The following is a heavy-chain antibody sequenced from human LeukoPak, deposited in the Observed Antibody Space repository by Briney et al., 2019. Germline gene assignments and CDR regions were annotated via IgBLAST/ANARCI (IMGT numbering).Heavy chain of an antibody. CDR3: AHGSYYNPEFDP. J-gene: IGHJ5*02. D-gene: IGHD3-10*01. V-gene: IGHV4-39*01. CDR2: IYYSGST. Sequence: PSETLSLTCTVSGGSISSSSYYWGWIRQPPGKGLEWIGSIYYSGSTYYNPSLKSRVTISVDTSKNQFSLKLSSVTAADTAVYYCAHGSYYNPEFDPWGQGTLVTVSS. CDR1: GGSISSSSYY.